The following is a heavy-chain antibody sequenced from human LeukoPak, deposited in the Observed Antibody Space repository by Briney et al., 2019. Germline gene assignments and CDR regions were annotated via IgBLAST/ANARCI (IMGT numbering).Heavy chain of an antibody. D-gene: IGHD1-1*01. J-gene: IGHJ3*01. CDR2: ISAYNGNT. V-gene: IGHV1-18*01. CDR3: AKTRYNWKSPDAFDV. CDR1: GYTFTSYG. Sequence: ASVKVSCKASGYTFTSYGISWVRQAPRQGLEWMGWISAYNGNTNYAQKLQGRVTMTTDTSTSTAYMELRSLRSDDTAMYYCAKTRYNWKSPDAFDVWGLGTMVTVSS.